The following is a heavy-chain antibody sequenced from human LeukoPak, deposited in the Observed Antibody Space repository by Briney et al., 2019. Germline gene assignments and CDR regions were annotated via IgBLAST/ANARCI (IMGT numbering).Heavy chain of an antibody. CDR2: IYYSGST. CDR3: ARLLGYCSSISCASGYYYYMDV. V-gene: IGHV4-39*01. CDR1: GGSISSSSYY. D-gene: IGHD2-2*01. J-gene: IGHJ6*03. Sequence: PSETLSLTCTVSGGSISSSSYYWGWIRQPPGKGLEWIGSIYYSGSTYYNPSLKSRVTISVDTSKNQFSLKLSSVTAADTAVYYCARLLGYCSSISCASGYYYYMDVWGKGTTVTVSS.